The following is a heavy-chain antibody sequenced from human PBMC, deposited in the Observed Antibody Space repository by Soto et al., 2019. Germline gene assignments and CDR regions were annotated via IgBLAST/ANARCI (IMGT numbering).Heavy chain of an antibody. Sequence: QVQLVQSGAEVKKPGSSVKVSCKASGGTFSSYAISWVRQAPGQGLEWMGGIIPIFGTANYAQKFQGRVTITADESTSTAYMELSSLRSEDTAVYYCARGGSYYYGSGSYWGGDYWGQGTLVTVSS. D-gene: IGHD3-10*01. CDR3: ARGGSYYYGSGSYWGGDY. J-gene: IGHJ4*02. V-gene: IGHV1-69*01. CDR2: IIPIFGTA. CDR1: GGTFSSYA.